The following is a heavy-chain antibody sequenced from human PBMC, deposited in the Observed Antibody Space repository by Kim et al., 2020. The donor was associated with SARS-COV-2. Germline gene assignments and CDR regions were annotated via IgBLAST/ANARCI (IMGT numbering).Heavy chain of an antibody. CDR1: GGSISSGGYY. CDR3: ARVGYSSSWFVSGFFDY. J-gene: IGHJ4*02. D-gene: IGHD6-13*01. V-gene: IGHV4-31*03. CDR2: IYDSGST. Sequence: SETLSLTCTVSGGSISSGGYYWSWIRQHPGKGLEWIGYIYDSGSTYYNPSLKSRVTMSVDTSKNRFSLKLNSVTAADTAVYYCARVGYSSSWFVSGFFDYWGQGTLVTVSS.